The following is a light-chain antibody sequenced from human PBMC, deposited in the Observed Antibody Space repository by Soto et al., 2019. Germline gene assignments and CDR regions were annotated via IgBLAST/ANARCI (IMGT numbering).Light chain of an antibody. J-gene: IGLJ1*01. CDR2: SNN. V-gene: IGLV1-40*01. Sequence: QSVLTQPPSVSAAPGQRVTISCTGSSSNIGAGYDVHWYQRLPGTAPKVLIYSNNNRPYGVPDRFSGSKSGTSASLAITGLQAEDEADYYCQSYDSSRSGSYVFGTGTKLTVL. CDR1: SSNIGAGYD. CDR3: QSYDSSRSGSYV.